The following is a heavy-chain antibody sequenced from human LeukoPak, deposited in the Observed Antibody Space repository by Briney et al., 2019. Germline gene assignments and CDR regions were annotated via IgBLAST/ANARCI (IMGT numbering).Heavy chain of an antibody. Sequence: GGSLRLACAPSGFTFDDYAMHWVRQAPGKGLEWVSSICWNGGSIGYPDSVKGRFTISRDNAKNSLYLQMNSLRVEDTALYYCAKGDDGSGYSSPTDWGQGTLVTVSS. D-gene: IGHD3-22*01. J-gene: IGHJ4*02. CDR1: GFTFDDYA. V-gene: IGHV3-9*01. CDR2: ICWNGGSI. CDR3: AKGDDGSGYSSPTD.